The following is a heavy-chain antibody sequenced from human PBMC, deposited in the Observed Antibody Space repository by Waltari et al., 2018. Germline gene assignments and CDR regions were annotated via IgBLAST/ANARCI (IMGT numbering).Heavy chain of an antibody. J-gene: IGHJ4*02. D-gene: IGHD3-22*01. CDR2: INPSGGST. CDR3: ARVVEANYYDSSGYRGHFDY. CDR1: GYTFTSYY. Sequence: QVQLVQSGAEVKKPGASVKVSCKASGYTFTSYYMHWVRQAPGQGLEWMGIINPSGGSTSYAQKFQGRVTMTRDTSTSTVYMELSSLRSEDTAVYYCARVVEANYYDSSGYRGHFDYWGQGTLVTVSS. V-gene: IGHV1-46*01.